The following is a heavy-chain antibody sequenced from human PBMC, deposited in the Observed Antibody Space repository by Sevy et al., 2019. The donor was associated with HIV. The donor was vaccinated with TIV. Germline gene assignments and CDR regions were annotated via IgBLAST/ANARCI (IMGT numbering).Heavy chain of an antibody. Sequence: GGSLRLSCAASGFVFNDHAMHWVRVVPGKGLEWVSGISWNSRNIGYADSVKGRFTISRDNTRHSVYLEMPSLRPEDTALYYCAKDINRGCDGVNCYSYYYYFYGLDVWGQGTTVTVSS. D-gene: IGHD2-21*01. J-gene: IGHJ6*02. CDR2: ISWNSRNI. V-gene: IGHV3-9*01. CDR1: GFVFNDHA. CDR3: AKDINRGCDGVNCYSYYYYFYGLDV.